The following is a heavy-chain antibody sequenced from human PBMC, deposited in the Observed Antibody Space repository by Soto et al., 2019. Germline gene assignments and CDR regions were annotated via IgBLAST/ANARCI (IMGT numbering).Heavy chain of an antibody. D-gene: IGHD3-10*01. CDR2: MNYRGIT. CDR1: GGSIRSDGYY. Sequence: QVQLQESGPGLLKPSQTLSLTCTVSGGSIRSDGYYWSWIRQRPGKGLEWIGYMNYRGITYYNPSLKSRLTISEDTSMNHFSLNLNSVTAADTAVYYCARDGLSGGDAFDIWGQGTMVVVSS. CDR3: ARDGLSGGDAFDI. J-gene: IGHJ3*02. V-gene: IGHV4-31*03.